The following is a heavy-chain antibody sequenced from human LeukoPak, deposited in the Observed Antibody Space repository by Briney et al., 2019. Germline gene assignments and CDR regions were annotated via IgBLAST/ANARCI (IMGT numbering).Heavy chain of an antibody. V-gene: IGHV1-2*02. CDR1: GYSFTGYY. CDR2: INPNSGGT. D-gene: IGHD1-1*01. J-gene: IGHJ5*02. CDR3: ARSWKLVAYNWFDP. Sequence: ASVKVSCKASGYSFTGYYIHWVRQAPGQGLEWMGWINPNSGGTNYAQKFQGRVTMTRDTSISTAYMELSRLRSDDTAVYYCARSWKLVAYNWFDPWAREPWSPSPQ.